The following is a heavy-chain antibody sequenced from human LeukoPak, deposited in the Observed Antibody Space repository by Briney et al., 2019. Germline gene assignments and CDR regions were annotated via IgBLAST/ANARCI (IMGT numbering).Heavy chain of an antibody. J-gene: IGHJ4*02. D-gene: IGHD3-22*01. CDR1: GDSVSSNSAA. Sequence: SQTLSLTGAISGDSVSSNSAAWNWIRQSPSRGLEWLGRTYYRSKWYNDYAVSVKSRITINPDTSKNQFSLQLNSVTPEDTAVYYCARDRFYYYDSSGYSPGFDYWGQGTLVTVSS. CDR2: TYYRSKWYN. CDR3: ARDRFYYYDSSGYSPGFDY. V-gene: IGHV6-1*01.